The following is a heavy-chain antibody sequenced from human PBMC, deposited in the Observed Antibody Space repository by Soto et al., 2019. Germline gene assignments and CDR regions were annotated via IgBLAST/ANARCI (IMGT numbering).Heavy chain of an antibody. Sequence: EVQLVESGGGLVQPGGSLTLSCVVSGFSFSTYAMHWVRRPPGRGLEFVSVIAYHGSSSFYADSLKGRFTVSRDNSRNTLYLHMNDLRPEDSATYYCVKDRTPNWNYPGMDVWGQGTKVTVSS. CDR2: IAYHGSSS. CDR3: VKDRTPNWNYPGMDV. D-gene: IGHD1-7*01. CDR1: GFSFSTYA. J-gene: IGHJ6*02. V-gene: IGHV3-64D*08.